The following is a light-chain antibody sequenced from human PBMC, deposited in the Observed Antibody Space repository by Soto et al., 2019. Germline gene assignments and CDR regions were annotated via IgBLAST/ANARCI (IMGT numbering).Light chain of an antibody. CDR2: GAS. CDR3: QQYNNWPPWT. Sequence: EMGMTRCPSTLSVSQVERATLSCRASQSIGNNLAWYQHKPGQAPSLLIYGASTRASGVPVRFSGSGSKTEFTLTISSLQAEDFAVYYCQQYNNWPPWTFGQGTKVDIK. CDR1: QSIGNN. V-gene: IGKV3-15*01. J-gene: IGKJ1*01.